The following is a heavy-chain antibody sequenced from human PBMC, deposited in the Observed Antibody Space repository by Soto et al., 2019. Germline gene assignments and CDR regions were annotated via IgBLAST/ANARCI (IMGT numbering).Heavy chain of an antibody. D-gene: IGHD2-15*01. V-gene: IGHV3-30*18. CDR1: GFTFSSYG. CDR2: ISYDRSNK. Sequence: PGGSLRLSCAASGFTFSSYGMHWVRQAPGKGLEWVAVISYDRSNKYYADSVKGRFTISRDNSKNTLYLQMNSLRAEDTAVYYCAKEMSAPLVVVAATYLMDVWGKGTTVTVSS. J-gene: IGHJ6*03. CDR3: AKEMSAPLVVVAATYLMDV.